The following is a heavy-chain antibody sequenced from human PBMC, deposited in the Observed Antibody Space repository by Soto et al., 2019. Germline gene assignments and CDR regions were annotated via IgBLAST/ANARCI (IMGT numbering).Heavy chain of an antibody. Sequence: EVQLLESGGDLVQPGGSLRLSCAASGFSLSNYAMTWVRQAPGKGLEWVSGITGSADKTYYADSVKGRFIISRDNSKNTLYRRMNSLRAEDTALYYCARDCSSSSCSVWHYWGQGTLVTVSS. D-gene: IGHD2-2*01. CDR3: ARDCSSSSCSVWHY. CDR2: ITGSADKT. J-gene: IGHJ4*02. CDR1: GFSLSNYA. V-gene: IGHV3-23*01.